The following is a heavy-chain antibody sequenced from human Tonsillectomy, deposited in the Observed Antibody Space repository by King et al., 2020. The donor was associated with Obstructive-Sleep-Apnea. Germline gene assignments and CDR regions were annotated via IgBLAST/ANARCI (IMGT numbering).Heavy chain of an antibody. CDR2: VSHDGNTK. Sequence: VQLVESGGGVVQPGRSLRLSCAASGFTFSGFAMHWVRQAPGKGLEWVAVVSHDGNTKYYADSEEGRFTISRDNSKNTLYLQMNSLGVEDTAVYYCARENYYGSGILGAFDIWGQGTMVTVSS. CDR1: GFTFSGFA. V-gene: IGHV3-30*04. J-gene: IGHJ3*02. CDR3: ARENYYGSGILGAFDI. D-gene: IGHD3-10*01.